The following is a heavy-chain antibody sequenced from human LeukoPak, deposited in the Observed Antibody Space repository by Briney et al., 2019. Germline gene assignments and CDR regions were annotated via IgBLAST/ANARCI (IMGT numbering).Heavy chain of an antibody. CDR1: GGSISSYY. Sequence: SETLSFTCSVSGGSISSYYCSWIRQPPGKGLEWIGHIYDSGSTNYNPSLKSRVTMSLDTSKSQFSLKLSSVTAADTAVYYCAREGYYGSGNLDYWGQGTLVTVSS. J-gene: IGHJ4*02. D-gene: IGHD3-10*01. CDR2: IYDSGST. V-gene: IGHV4-59*01. CDR3: AREGYYGSGNLDY.